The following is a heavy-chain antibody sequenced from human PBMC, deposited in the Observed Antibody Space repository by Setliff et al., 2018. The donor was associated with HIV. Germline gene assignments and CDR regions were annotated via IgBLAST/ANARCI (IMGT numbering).Heavy chain of an antibody. D-gene: IGHD3-10*01. CDR1: GGSISRYH. J-gene: IGHJ5*02. CDR3: ARDFDYGSDPGFFDP. Sequence: KTSETLSLTCTVSGGSISRYHWAWIRQPAGKGLEWIGRIYSSGSTNYNPSLKSRVSMSVDTSKNQFSLKVNSVTAADTAVYYCARDFDYGSDPGFFDPWGQGTLVTVSS. CDR2: IYSSGST. V-gene: IGHV4-4*07.